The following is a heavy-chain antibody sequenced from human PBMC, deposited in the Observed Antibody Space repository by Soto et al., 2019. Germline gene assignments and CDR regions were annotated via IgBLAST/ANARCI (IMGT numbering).Heavy chain of an antibody. J-gene: IGHJ4*02. CDR2: IYWDDDK. CDR1: GFSLTTSGVG. Sequence: QITLNESGPTVVRPTETLTLTCRFSGFSLTTSGVGLGWIRQSPGKAPEWLALIYWDDDKSYSASLKSRLTITKDTSKNQVVLTVSDLDPTDTATYYCAHRVLRTVFGLVTTTAIYFDFWGQGTTVAVSS. CDR3: AHRVLRTVFGLVTTTAIYFDF. V-gene: IGHV2-5*02. D-gene: IGHD3-3*01.